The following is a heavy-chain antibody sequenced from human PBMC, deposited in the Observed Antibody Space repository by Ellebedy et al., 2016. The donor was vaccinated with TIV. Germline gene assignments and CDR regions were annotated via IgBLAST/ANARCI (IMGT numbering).Heavy chain of an antibody. CDR3: ATDGSYGDYRSPAHAFEF. D-gene: IGHD4-17*01. CDR2: INQDGSEK. Sequence: GESLKISCAAPGFTFSSYWMSWVRQAPGKGLEWVANINQDGSEKYYVDSVKGRFTISRDNARKSLSLQMNSLGADDTAVYYCATDGSYGDYRSPAHAFEFWGQGTMVTVSS. CDR1: GFTFSSYW. V-gene: IGHV3-7*01. J-gene: IGHJ3*01.